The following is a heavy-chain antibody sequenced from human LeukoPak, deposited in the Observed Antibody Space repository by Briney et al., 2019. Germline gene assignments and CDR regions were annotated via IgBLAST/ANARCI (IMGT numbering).Heavy chain of an antibody. CDR1: GFTFSSYA. J-gene: IGHJ4*02. D-gene: IGHD2-2*01. Sequence: GGSLRLSCAASGFTFSSYAMHWVRQAPGKGLEWLAVISSDGSLEYYADSVEGRITISRDNSKNTLYLQMNSLRPEDTAVYYCARDPVPAAARHFDYWGQGTLVTVSS. CDR3: ARDPVPAAARHFDY. CDR2: ISSDGSLE. V-gene: IGHV3-30-3*01.